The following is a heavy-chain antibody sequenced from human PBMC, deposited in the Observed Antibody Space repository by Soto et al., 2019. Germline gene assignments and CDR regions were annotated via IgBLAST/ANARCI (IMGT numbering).Heavy chain of an antibody. J-gene: IGHJ6*02. Sequence: PGGSLRLSCAASGFTFSSYGMHWVRQAPGKGLEWVAVISYDGSNKYYADSVKGRFTISRDNSKNTLYLQMNSLRAEDTAVYYCAKLGITIFGVVIEYYYYYGMDVWGQGTTVTVSS. CDR3: AKLGITIFGVVIEYYYYYGMDV. D-gene: IGHD3-3*01. CDR2: ISYDGSNK. V-gene: IGHV3-30*18. CDR1: GFTFSSYG.